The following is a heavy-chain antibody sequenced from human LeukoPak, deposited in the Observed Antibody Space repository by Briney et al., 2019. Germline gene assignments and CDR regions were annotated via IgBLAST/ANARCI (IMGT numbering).Heavy chain of an antibody. CDR1: GYSISSGYY. CDR2: IYHSGST. D-gene: IGHD3-10*01. J-gene: IGHJ4*02. V-gene: IGHV4-38-2*01. CDR3: ARHKMVRGVIFYY. Sequence: SETLSLTCAVSGYSISSGYYWGWIRQPPGKGLEWIGSIYHSGSTYYNPSLKSRVTISVATSQNPFSLKLSSVTAADTAVYYCARHKMVRGVIFYYWGQGTLVTVSS.